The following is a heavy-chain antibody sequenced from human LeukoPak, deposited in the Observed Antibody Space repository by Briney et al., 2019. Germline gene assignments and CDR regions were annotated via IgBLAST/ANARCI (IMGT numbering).Heavy chain of an antibody. D-gene: IGHD5-18*01. CDR2: IWYDGSNK. CDR3: ARGRGYSYGSFDY. V-gene: IGHV3-33*01. CDR1: GYTFSNHG. Sequence: GGSLRLSCATSGYTFSNHGMHWVRQAPGKGLEWVAVIWYDGSNKYYADSVKGRFTISRDNSKNTLYLQMNSLRAEDTAVYYCARGRGYSYGSFDYWGQGTLVTVSS. J-gene: IGHJ4*02.